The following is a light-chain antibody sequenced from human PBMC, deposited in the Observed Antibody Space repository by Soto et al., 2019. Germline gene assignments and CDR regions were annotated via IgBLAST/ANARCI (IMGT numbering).Light chain of an antibody. CDR2: EVS. CDR3: SSYTDSSTVV. V-gene: IGLV2-14*01. Sequence: QSALTQPASVSGSPGQSITISCTGTSSDDGGYNDVSWYQHCPGKAPKLMIYEVSNRPSGVSNRFSGSKSGNTASLTISGLQADDEADYYCSSYTDSSTVVFVGGTKLTVL. J-gene: IGLJ2*01. CDR1: SSDDGGYND.